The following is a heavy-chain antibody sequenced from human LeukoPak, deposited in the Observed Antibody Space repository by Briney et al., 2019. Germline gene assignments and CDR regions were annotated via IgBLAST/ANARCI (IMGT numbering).Heavy chain of an antibody. CDR1: GFTFSSYA. CDR3: AKVGRYNGSSYEGDY. D-gene: IGHD1-26*01. J-gene: IGHJ4*02. CDR2: LSGSGAST. V-gene: IGHV3-23*01. Sequence: PGGSLRLSCAASGFTFSSYAMSWVRQAPGKGLEWVSSLSGSGASTYYADSVKGRFTISRDNSKNTLYPQMNSLRAEDTAVYYCAKVGRYNGSSYEGDYWGQGTLVTVSS.